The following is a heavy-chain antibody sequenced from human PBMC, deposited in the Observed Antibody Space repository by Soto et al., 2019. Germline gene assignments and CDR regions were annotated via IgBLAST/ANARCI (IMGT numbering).Heavy chain of an antibody. D-gene: IGHD6-19*01. J-gene: IGHJ4*02. CDR1: GGSISSSSYY. Sequence: QLQLQESGPGLVKPSETLSLTCTVSGGSISSSSYYWGWIRQPPGKGLEWIGSIYYSGSTYYNPSLKSRVTISVDTSKNQFSLKLSSVTAADTAVYYCARHFFDQPSGWSWGTAGFLDYWGQGTLVTVSS. V-gene: IGHV4-39*01. CDR2: IYYSGST. CDR3: ARHFFDQPSGWSWGTAGFLDY.